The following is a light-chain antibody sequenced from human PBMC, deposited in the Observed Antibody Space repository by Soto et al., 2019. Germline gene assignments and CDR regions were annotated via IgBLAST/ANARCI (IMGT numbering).Light chain of an antibody. V-gene: IGKV1-6*01. Sequence: ALQMTQSPSSLSASVGDRVTITCRASQGIRNELGWYQQRPGKAPKLLIFATSSLQSGVPSRFSGSGSGTDFTLTISSLQPEDFATYYCFQDYNYPRTFGQGTKVEV. CDR1: QGIRNE. J-gene: IGKJ1*01. CDR2: ATS. CDR3: FQDYNYPRT.